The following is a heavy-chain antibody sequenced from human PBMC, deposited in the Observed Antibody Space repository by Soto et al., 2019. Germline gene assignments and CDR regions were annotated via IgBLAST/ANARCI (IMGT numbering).Heavy chain of an antibody. D-gene: IGHD6-13*01. Sequence: SLRLSCEASGFTFDDYAMHWFRQAPGKGLEWVSGISWNSGSIGYADSVKGRFTVSRDNAKNSLYLRMNSLRAEDTALYYCAKAPGPKQLVPNYFDYWGQGMLVTVSS. V-gene: IGHV3-9*01. J-gene: IGHJ4*02. CDR3: AKAPGPKQLVPNYFDY. CDR2: ISWNSGSI. CDR1: GFTFDDYA.